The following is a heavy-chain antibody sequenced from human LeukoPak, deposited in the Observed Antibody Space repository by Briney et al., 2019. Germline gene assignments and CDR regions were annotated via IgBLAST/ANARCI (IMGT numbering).Heavy chain of an antibody. CDR1: GYTFTSYG. D-gene: IGHD3-10*02. Sequence: GASVKVSCKASGYTFTSYGISWVRQAPGQGLEWMGWISAYNGNTNYAQKLQGRVTMTTDTSTSTAYMELRSLGSDDTAVYYCARDPATLGYVVFGNWFDPWGQGTLVTVSS. J-gene: IGHJ5*02. V-gene: IGHV1-18*01. CDR3: ARDPATLGYVVFGNWFDP. CDR2: ISAYNGNT.